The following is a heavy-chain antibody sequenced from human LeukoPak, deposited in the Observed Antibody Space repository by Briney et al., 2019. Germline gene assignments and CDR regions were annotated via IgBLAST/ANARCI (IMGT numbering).Heavy chain of an antibody. CDR1: GFFFSSYA. J-gene: IGHJ4*02. D-gene: IGHD6-19*01. Sequence: GGSLRLSCAASGFFFSSYAMIWVRQAPGKGLEWVSAISGSGGSTYYADSVKGRFTISRDNSKNTLYLQMNSLRAEDAAVYYCAKDVEAVAGTSDYWGQGTLVTVSS. CDR2: ISGSGGST. V-gene: IGHV3-23*01. CDR3: AKDVEAVAGTSDY.